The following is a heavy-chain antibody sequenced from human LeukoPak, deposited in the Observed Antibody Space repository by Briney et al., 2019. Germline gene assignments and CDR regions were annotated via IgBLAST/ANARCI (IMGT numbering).Heavy chain of an antibody. V-gene: IGHV3-53*01. Sequence: GSLRLSCAASGVTVSRNYMSWVRQAPGKGLEWVSVLDSGGNTHYADSVKGRFTISRDSSKNTLYLQMNSLRAEDTAVYYCATRPDAAPGPFDYWGQGTLLTVSS. CDR3: ATRPDAAPGPFDY. D-gene: IGHD2-15*01. J-gene: IGHJ4*02. CDR2: LDSGGNT. CDR1: GVTVSRNY.